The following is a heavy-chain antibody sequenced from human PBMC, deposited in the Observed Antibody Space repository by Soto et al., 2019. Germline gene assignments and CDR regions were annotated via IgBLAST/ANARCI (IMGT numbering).Heavy chain of an antibody. D-gene: IGHD2-2*01. V-gene: IGHV4-31*03. J-gene: IGHJ5*02. CDR2: IYYSGST. Sequence: QVQLQESGPGLVKPSQTLSLTCTVSGGSISSGGYYWSWIRQHPGKGLEWIGYIYYSGSTYYNPSLKSRVTISVDTSKNQFSLKLSSVTAADTAVYYCARVPSVVPAASNWFDPWGQGTLVTVSS. CDR3: ARVPSVVPAASNWFDP. CDR1: GGSISSGGYY.